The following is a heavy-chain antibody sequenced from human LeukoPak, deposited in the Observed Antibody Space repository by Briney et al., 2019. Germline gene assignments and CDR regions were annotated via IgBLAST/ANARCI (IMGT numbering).Heavy chain of an antibody. CDR2: IYYSGST. J-gene: IGHJ4*02. CDR1: GGSISNYY. V-gene: IGHV4-59*08. CDR3: ARHGRGAAAGSDY. Sequence: SETLSLTCTVSGGSISNYYWSWIRQPPGKGLEWLGYIYYSGSTNYNPSLKSRVTISVDTSKNQFSLKLSSVTAADTAVYYCARHGRGAAAGSDYWGQGTLVTVSS. D-gene: IGHD6-13*01.